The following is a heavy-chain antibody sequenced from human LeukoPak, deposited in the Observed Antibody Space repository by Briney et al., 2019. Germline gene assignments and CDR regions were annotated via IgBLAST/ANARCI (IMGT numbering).Heavy chain of an antibody. V-gene: IGHV1-8*01. CDR2: MNPNSGNT. D-gene: IGHD3-3*01. J-gene: IGHJ6*03. CDR3: ARGKTDFWSEDYYYYMDV. CDR1: GYTFTSYD. Sequence: ASVTVSYKASGYTFTSYDINWVRQATGQGLEWMGWMNPNSGNTGYAQKFQGRVTMTRNTAISTAYMELSSLRPEDTAVYYCARGKTDFWSEDYYYYMDVWGKGTTVTVSS.